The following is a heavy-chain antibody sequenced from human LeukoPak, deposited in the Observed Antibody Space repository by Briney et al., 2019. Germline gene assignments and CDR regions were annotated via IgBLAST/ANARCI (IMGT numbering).Heavy chain of an antibody. D-gene: IGHD3-16*01. CDR2: IYPGDSDT. J-gene: IGHJ4*02. CDR3: ARRLPGGECFDF. CDR1: GYSFSTYW. Sequence: GESLKISCQGSGYSFSTYWIGWVRQMPGKGLEWMGIIYPGDSDTRYSLSFQGQVTISADKSIGTAYLQWSSLKASDTAMYYCARRLPGGECFDFWGQGTLVTVSS. V-gene: IGHV5-51*01.